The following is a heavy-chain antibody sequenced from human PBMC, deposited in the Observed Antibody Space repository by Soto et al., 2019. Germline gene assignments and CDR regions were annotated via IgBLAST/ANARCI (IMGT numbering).Heavy chain of an antibody. CDR1: GGSISSGGYY. CDR3: ARDRGEVVVPAATEYYYMDV. V-gene: IGHV4-31*03. D-gene: IGHD2-2*01. J-gene: IGHJ6*03. Sequence: QVQLQESGPGLVKPSQTLSLTCTVSGGSISSGGYYWSWIRQHPGKGLEWIGYIYYSGSTYYNPSLKSRVTISVDTSKNQFSLKLSSVTAADTAVYYCARDRGEVVVPAATEYYYMDVWGKGTTVTVSS. CDR2: IYYSGST.